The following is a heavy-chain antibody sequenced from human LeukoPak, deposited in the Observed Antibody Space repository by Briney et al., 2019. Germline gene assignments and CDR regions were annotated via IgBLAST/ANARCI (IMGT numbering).Heavy chain of an antibody. CDR2: INGGASTM. J-gene: IGHJ4*02. D-gene: IGHD3-10*01. Sequence: VGSLRLSCVASRFYVITYEMHWVRQAPGTGLEWVSRINGGASTMNYADSVKGRFTTSRDNSKNTLYLQMNSLRAEDTAVYYCARYLRGSGSYYQNLDYWGQGTLVTVSS. CDR1: RFYVITYE. V-gene: IGHV3-48*03. CDR3: ARYLRGSGSYYQNLDY.